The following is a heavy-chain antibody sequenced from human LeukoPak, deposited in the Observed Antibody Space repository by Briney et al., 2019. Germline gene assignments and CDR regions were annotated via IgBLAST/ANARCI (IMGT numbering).Heavy chain of an antibody. Sequence: GGSLRLSCAAPGFMFHDYAIHWVRQAPGQGLEWVSLISGDGGSTFYADSVKGRFTISRDNSKNSLYLQMNSLRSDDTALYYCARESESSGWYDYWGQGTLVTVSS. D-gene: IGHD6-19*01. CDR3: ARESESSGWYDY. CDR1: GFMFHDYA. J-gene: IGHJ4*02. CDR2: ISGDGGST. V-gene: IGHV3-43*02.